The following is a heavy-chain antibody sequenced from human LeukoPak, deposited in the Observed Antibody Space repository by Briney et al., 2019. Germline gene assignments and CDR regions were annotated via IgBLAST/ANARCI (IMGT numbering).Heavy chain of an antibody. Sequence: KPGGSLRLSCAASGFTFSSYSMNWVRQAPGKGLEWVSSISSSSSYIYYADSVKGRFTISRDNAKNSLYLQMNSLRAEDTAVYYCARGRGSYYKFDYWGQGTLVTVSS. J-gene: IGHJ4*02. CDR3: ARGRGSYYKFDY. CDR1: GFTFSSYS. CDR2: ISSSSSYI. D-gene: IGHD1-26*01. V-gene: IGHV3-21*01.